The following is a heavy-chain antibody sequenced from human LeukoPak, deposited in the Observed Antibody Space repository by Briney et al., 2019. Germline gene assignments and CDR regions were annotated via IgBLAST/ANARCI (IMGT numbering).Heavy chain of an antibody. V-gene: IGHV3-21*01. Sequence: GGSLRLSCAVSGFTFSSSGMNWVRQAPGKGLEWVSSISSSSSYTYYADSVKGRFAISRDNAKNSLYLQMNSLRAEDTAVYYCARDQGLGDYWGQGTLVTVSS. J-gene: IGHJ4*02. D-gene: IGHD7-27*01. CDR3: ARDQGLGDY. CDR1: GFTFSSSG. CDR2: ISSSSSYT.